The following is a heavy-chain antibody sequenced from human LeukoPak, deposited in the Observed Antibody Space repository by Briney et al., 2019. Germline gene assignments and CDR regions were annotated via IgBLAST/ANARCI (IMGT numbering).Heavy chain of an antibody. CDR2: INHSGST. D-gene: IGHD6-19*01. J-gene: IGHJ4*02. Sequence: SEALSLTCAVYGGSFSGYYWSWIRQPPGKGLEWIGEINHSGSTNYNPSLKSRVTISVDTSKNQFSLKLSSVTAADTAVYYCARDGGITVAADDYWGQGTLVTVSS. CDR1: GGSFSGYY. CDR3: ARDGGITVAADDY. V-gene: IGHV4-34*01.